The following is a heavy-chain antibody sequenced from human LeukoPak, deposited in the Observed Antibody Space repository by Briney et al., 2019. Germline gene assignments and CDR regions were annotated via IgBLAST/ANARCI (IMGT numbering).Heavy chain of an antibody. CDR2: IYHSGST. Sequence: KTSETLSLTCTVSGVSISSSSYYWGWIRQPPGKGLEWIGSIYHSGSTNYNPSLKSRVTISVDTSKNQFSLKLSSVTAADTAVYYCARGRIAAAWGQGTLVTVSS. D-gene: IGHD6-13*01. V-gene: IGHV4-39*07. CDR1: GVSISSSSYY. CDR3: ARGRIAAA. J-gene: IGHJ5*02.